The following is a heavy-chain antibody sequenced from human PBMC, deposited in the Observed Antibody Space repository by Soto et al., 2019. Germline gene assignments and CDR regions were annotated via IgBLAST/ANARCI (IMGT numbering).Heavy chain of an antibody. CDR2: IKQDGSEK. V-gene: IGHV3-7*01. J-gene: IGHJ4*02. Sequence: GGSLRLSCAASGFTFSSYWMSWVRQTPGKGLEWVANIKQDGSEKYYVDSVKGRFTISRDNAKNSLYLQMNSLRAEDTAVYYCARGRGSSSWYFDYWGQGTLVTVSS. D-gene: IGHD6-13*01. CDR3: ARGRGSSSWYFDY. CDR1: GFTFSSYW.